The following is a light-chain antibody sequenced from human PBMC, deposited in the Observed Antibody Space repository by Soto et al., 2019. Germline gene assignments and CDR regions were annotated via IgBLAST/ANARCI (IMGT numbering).Light chain of an antibody. J-gene: IGKJ1*01. CDR2: KAS. Sequence: DVQTTQSPSTLSASVGDRVTITCRASQSISSWLAWYQQKPGKAPNLLIYKASSLESGVPSTFSGSGFGTEFTLTISSLQPDDVATYYCQQYDHFPWTFGQGTKVEI. CDR3: QQYDHFPWT. CDR1: QSISSW. V-gene: IGKV1-5*03.